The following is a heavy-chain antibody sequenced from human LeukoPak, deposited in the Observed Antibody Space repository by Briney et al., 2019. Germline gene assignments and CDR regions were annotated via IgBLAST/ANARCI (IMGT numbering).Heavy chain of an antibody. D-gene: IGHD6-13*01. CDR2: IYYSGST. CDR1: GGSISSSSYY. Sequence: SETLSLTCTVSGGSISSSSYYWGWIRQPPGKGLEWIGSIYYSGSTYYNPSLKSRVTISVDTSKNQFSLKLSSVTAADTAVYYCARSRSSRNYFDYWGQGTLVTVSS. J-gene: IGHJ4*02. V-gene: IGHV4-39*07. CDR3: ARSRSSRNYFDY.